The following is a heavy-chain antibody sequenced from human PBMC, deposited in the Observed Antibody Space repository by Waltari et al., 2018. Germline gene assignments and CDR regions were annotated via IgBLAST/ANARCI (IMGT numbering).Heavy chain of an antibody. CDR3: ASPWPDTSPYGMDV. CDR1: GFTFSSYW. CDR2: INSDGSST. J-gene: IGHJ6*02. D-gene: IGHD5-18*01. Sequence: EVQLVESGGGLVQPGGSLRLSCAASGFTFSSYWLPWVRQPPGKGLVWVSRINSDGSSTSYADSVKGRFTISRDNAKNTLYLQMNSLRAEDTAVYYCASPWPDTSPYGMDVWGQGTTVTVSS. V-gene: IGHV3-74*01.